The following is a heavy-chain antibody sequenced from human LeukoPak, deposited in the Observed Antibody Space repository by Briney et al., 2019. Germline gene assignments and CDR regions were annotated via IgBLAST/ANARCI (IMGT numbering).Heavy chain of an antibody. CDR2: INNDGSST. V-gene: IGHV3-74*01. CDR1: GFTFSSYW. D-gene: IGHD3-22*01. Sequence: GGSLRLSCAASGFTFSSYWMHWVRQAPGKGLVWVSRINNDGSSTSYADSVKGRFTISRDNAKNTLYLQMNSLRAEDTAVYYCARARTSMIVVWGQGTLVTVSS. J-gene: IGHJ4*02. CDR3: ARARTSMIVV.